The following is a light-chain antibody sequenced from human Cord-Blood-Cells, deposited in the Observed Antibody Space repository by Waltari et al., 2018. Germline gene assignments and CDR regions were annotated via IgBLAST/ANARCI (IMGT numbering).Light chain of an antibody. J-gene: IGKJ2*03. CDR2: VAS. CDR1: QRISSY. Sequence: DIQMTQPPSALSASVGDPVTIPCRASQRISSYLNWYQQKPRKAPKLLIYVASSLQSGVPSRFSVSGSGTDFTLTISSLQPEDFATYYFQQSYSTPYSFGQGTKLEIK. CDR3: QQSYSTPYS. V-gene: IGKV1-39*01.